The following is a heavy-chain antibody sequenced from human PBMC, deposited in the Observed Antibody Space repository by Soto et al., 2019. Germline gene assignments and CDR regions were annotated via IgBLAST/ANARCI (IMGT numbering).Heavy chain of an antibody. J-gene: IGHJ4*02. Sequence: GGSLRLSCAASGFTFSSYAMSWVRQAPGKGLEWVSGISGSGGSTDYADSVKGRFTISRDNSKNTLYLQMNSLRAEDTAVSYCAKGPDAVADPYLVDYWGQGTLVTVSS. D-gene: IGHD6-19*01. V-gene: IGHV3-23*01. CDR1: GFTFSSYA. CDR2: ISGSGGST. CDR3: AKGPDAVADPYLVDY.